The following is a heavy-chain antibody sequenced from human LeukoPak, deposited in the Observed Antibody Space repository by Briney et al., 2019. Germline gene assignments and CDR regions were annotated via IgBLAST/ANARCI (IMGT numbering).Heavy chain of an antibody. D-gene: IGHD6-13*01. CDR3: AREPPAIAAAGHYYYYYMDV. V-gene: IGHV1-2*02. Sequence: ASVKVSCKASGYTFTGYYMHWVRQAPGQGLEWMGWINPNSGGTNYAQKFQGRVTMTRDTSISTAYMELSRLRSDDTAVYYCAREPPAIAAAGHYYYYYMDVWGKGTTVTISS. CDR1: GYTFTGYY. J-gene: IGHJ6*03. CDR2: INPNSGGT.